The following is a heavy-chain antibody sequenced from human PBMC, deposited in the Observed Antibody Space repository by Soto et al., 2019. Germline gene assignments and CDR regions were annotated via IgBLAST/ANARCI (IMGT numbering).Heavy chain of an antibody. D-gene: IGHD2-15*01. Sequence: QVQLVQSGAEVKKPGSSVKVSCKASGGTFSSYAISWVRQAPGQGLEWMGGIIPIFGTANYAQKFQGRVTITADDPTRTDYMELSSLRSEDMAVYCCARGGGSCYSECYYYRMDVWGQGTTVTVSS. J-gene: IGHJ6*02. V-gene: IGHV1-69*01. CDR2: IIPIFGTA. CDR3: ARGGGSCYSECYYYRMDV. CDR1: GGTFSSYA.